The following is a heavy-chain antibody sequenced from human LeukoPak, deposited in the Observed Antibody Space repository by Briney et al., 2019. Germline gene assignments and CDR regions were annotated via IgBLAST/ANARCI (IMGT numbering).Heavy chain of an antibody. J-gene: IGHJ3*02. Sequence: SETLSLTCTVSGGSISNYYWSWIRQPPGKGLEWIGYIYYSGSTNYNPSLKSRVTMSVDTSKNQFSLKLSSVTTADTAVYYCARDYPHYYGSGSYFAFDIWGQGTMVTVSS. CDR3: ARDYPHYYGSGSYFAFDI. V-gene: IGHV4-59*01. CDR1: GGSISNYY. CDR2: IYYSGST. D-gene: IGHD3-10*01.